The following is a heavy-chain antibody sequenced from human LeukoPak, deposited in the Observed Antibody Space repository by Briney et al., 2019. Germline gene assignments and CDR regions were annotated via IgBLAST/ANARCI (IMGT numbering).Heavy chain of an antibody. CDR3: ARSSSSFNAFDI. D-gene: IGHD6-6*01. V-gene: IGHV1-2*02. Sequence: ASVKVSCKASGYTFTGYYMHWVRQAPGQGLEWMGWINPNSGGTNYAQKFQGRVTMTRDTSISTAYMELSRLRSDDTAVYYCARSSSSFNAFDIWGQGTMVTVSP. CDR1: GYTFTGYY. J-gene: IGHJ3*02. CDR2: INPNSGGT.